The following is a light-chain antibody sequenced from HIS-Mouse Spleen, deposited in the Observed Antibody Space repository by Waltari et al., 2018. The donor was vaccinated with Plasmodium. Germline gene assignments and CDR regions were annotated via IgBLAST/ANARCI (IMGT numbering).Light chain of an antibody. CDR3: QTWGTGMGV. V-gene: IGLV4-69*01. J-gene: IGLJ2*01. CDR2: LNSDGSH. CDR1: SGHSSYA. Sequence: QLVLTQSPSASASLGASVKLTCTLSSGHSSYAIAWHQQQPEKGPRYLMKLNSDGSHSKGDGSPDRCSGSSAGAERYLTISSLRSEDEADYYCQTWGTGMGVFGGGTKLTVL.